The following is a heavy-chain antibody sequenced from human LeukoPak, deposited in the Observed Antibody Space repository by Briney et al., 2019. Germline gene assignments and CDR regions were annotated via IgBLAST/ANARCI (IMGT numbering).Heavy chain of an antibody. D-gene: IGHD3-22*01. V-gene: IGHV3-30-3*01. CDR3: ARDPADYYDSSGYDY. CDR1: GFTFSSYW. Sequence: GGSLRLSCAASGFTFSSYWMSWVRQDPGKGLEWVAVISYDGSNKYYADSVKGRFTISRDNSKNTLYLQMNSLRAEDTAVYYCARDPADYYDSSGYDYWGQGTLVTVSS. J-gene: IGHJ4*02. CDR2: ISYDGSNK.